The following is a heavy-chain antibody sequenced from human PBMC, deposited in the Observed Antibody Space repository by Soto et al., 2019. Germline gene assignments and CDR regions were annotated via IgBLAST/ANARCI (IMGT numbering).Heavy chain of an antibody. CDR3: ARDHGVGELSN. CDR1: GGSISSGDYY. Sequence: SETLSLTCTVSGGSISSGDYYWSWIRQPPGKGLEWIGYIYYSGSTYYNPSLKSRVTISVDTSKNQFSLKLSSVTAADTAVYYCARDHGVGELSNWGQGTLVTVS. D-gene: IGHD3-10*01. CDR2: IYYSGST. V-gene: IGHV4-30-4*01. J-gene: IGHJ4*02.